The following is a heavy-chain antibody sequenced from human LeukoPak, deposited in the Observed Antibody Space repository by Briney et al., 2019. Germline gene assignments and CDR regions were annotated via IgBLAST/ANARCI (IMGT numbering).Heavy chain of an antibody. V-gene: IGHV4-59*01. J-gene: IGHJ4*02. D-gene: IGHD1-26*01. Sequence: SETLSLTCTVSGGSISSYYWSWIRQPPGKGLEWIGYIYYSGSTNYNPSLKSRDTISVHTSKNQFSLKLSSVTAADTAVYYCARSDSGSYEYYFDYWGQGTLVTVSS. CDR2: IYYSGST. CDR1: GGSISSYY. CDR3: ARSDSGSYEYYFDY.